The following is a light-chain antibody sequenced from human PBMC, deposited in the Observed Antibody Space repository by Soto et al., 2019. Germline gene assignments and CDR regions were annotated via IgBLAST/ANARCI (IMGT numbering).Light chain of an antibody. CDR1: SSDVGDYNL. V-gene: IGLV2-23*01. J-gene: IGLJ3*02. CDR2: AGS. Sequence: QSALTQPASVSGSPGQSITISCTGPSSDVGDYNLVSWYQQHPGRAPKIMIYAGSRRPSGVSNRFSGSRSGTTASLTVSGLQAEDEADYYCCSYAGSATWVFGGGTKVTVL. CDR3: CSYAGSATWV.